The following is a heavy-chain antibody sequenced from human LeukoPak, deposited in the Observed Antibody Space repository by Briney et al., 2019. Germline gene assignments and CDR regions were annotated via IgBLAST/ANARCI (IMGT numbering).Heavy chain of an antibody. Sequence: SETLSLTCTVSGGSISSYYWSWIRQPPGKGLEWIGYIYYSGSTNYNPSLKSRVTISVDTSKNQFSLKLSSVTAADTAMYYCARVGGYDDAFDIWGQGTMVTVSS. D-gene: IGHD3-10*01. CDR3: ARVGGYDDAFDI. CDR2: IYYSGST. CDR1: GGSISSYY. V-gene: IGHV4-59*01. J-gene: IGHJ3*02.